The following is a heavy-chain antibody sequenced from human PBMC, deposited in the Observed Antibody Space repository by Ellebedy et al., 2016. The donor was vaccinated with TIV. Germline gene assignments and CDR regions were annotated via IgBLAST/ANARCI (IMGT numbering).Heavy chain of an antibody. D-gene: IGHD2-15*01. Sequence: GESLKISCKGSGYSFTSYWIAWVRQMPGKGLEWMGIIYPGDSNTRYRPSFQGQVTISFDKSISTAYLQWSSLKAAATVMYYCARQGYCSGGSCPKGMDVWGQGSLVTVSS. CDR1: GYSFTSYW. V-gene: IGHV5-51*01. CDR2: IYPGDSNT. CDR3: ARQGYCSGGSCPKGMDV. J-gene: IGHJ4*02.